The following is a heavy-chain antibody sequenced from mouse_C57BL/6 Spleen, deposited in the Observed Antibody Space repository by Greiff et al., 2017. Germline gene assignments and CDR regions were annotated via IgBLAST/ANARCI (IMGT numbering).Heavy chain of an antibody. Sequence: QVQLQQSGPGLVQPSQSLSITCTVSGFSLTSYGVHWVRQSPGKGLEWLGVIWSGGSTDYNAAFISRLSISKDNSKSQVFFKMNSLQADDTAIYYCARRSTGTRGYFDVWGTGTTVTVSS. D-gene: IGHD4-1*02. J-gene: IGHJ1*03. CDR2: IWSGGST. CDR3: ARRSTGTRGYFDV. V-gene: IGHV2-2*01. CDR1: GFSLTSYG.